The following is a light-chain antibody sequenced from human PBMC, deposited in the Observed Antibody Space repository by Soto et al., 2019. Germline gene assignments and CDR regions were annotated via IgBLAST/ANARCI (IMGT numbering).Light chain of an antibody. CDR2: GAS. CDR1: QSVSSN. J-gene: IGKJ1*01. Sequence: EIWRTQSPATRSVSPGERATLSCRASQSVSSNLAWYQQKPGQAPRLLIYGASTRATGIPARFSGSGSGTEFTLTISSLQSEDFAVYYCQQYNNWPSWTFGQGTKVDIK. CDR3: QQYNNWPSWT. V-gene: IGKV3-15*01.